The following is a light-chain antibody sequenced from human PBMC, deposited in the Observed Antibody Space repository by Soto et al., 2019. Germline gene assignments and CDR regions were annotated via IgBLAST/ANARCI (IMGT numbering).Light chain of an antibody. CDR3: SSYAGSNIYV. V-gene: IGLV2-11*01. CDR1: TSDVGGHNY. J-gene: IGLJ1*01. CDR2: SVS. Sequence: QSALTQPRSVSGSPGQSVTISCTGTTSDVGGHNYVSWYQQHPGKAPKLMISSVSKRPSGVPDRFSGSKSGNTASLTISGLQDEDEGYYYCSSYAGSNIYVFGTGTKLTVL.